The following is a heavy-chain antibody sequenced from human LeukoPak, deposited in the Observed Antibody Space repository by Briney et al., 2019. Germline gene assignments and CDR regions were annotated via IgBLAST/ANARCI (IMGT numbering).Heavy chain of an antibody. V-gene: IGHV3-9*01. CDR1: GFTFDDYA. Sequence: PGRSLRLSCAASGFTFDDYAMHWVRHAPGKGLEWVSGISWNSGSIGYADSVKGRFTISRDNAKSSLYLQMNSLRAEDTAVYYCARDTINPNIAAAGPEKPQEANYFDYWGQGTLVTVSS. CDR2: ISWNSGSI. CDR3: ARDTINPNIAAAGPEKPQEANYFDY. D-gene: IGHD6-13*01. J-gene: IGHJ4*02.